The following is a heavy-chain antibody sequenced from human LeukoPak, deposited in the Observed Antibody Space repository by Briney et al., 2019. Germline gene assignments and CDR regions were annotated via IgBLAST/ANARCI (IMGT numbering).Heavy chain of an antibody. J-gene: IGHJ4*02. CDR1: GFTFSSYA. V-gene: IGHV3-30-3*01. Sequence: PGRSLRLSCAASGFTFSSYAMHWVRQAPGKGLEWVAVISYDGSNKHYADSVKGRFTISRDNSKNTLYLQMNSLRAEDTAVYYCARVYGDYGYFDYWGQGTLVTVSS. CDR3: ARVYGDYGYFDY. CDR2: ISYDGSNK. D-gene: IGHD4-17*01.